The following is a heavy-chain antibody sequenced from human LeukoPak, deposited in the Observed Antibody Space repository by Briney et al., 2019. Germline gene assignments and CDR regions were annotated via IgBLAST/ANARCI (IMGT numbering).Heavy chain of an antibody. CDR1: GYTFTGYY. CDR2: INPNSGGK. Sequence: AASVKVSCKASGYTFTGYYMHWVRQAPGQGLEWMGWINPNSGGKNYAQKFQGRVTMTRDTSISTAYMELSRLRSDDTAVYYCAREDLLRFLVDYWGQGTLVTVSS. D-gene: IGHD3-3*01. V-gene: IGHV1-2*02. J-gene: IGHJ4*02. CDR3: AREDLLRFLVDY.